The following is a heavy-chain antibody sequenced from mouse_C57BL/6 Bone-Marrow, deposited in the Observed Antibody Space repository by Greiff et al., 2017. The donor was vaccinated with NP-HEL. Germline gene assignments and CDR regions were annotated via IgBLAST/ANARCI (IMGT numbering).Heavy chain of an antibody. J-gene: IGHJ4*01. CDR3: ARCEVLQSLRNYYAMDY. CDR1: GYSFTGYF. CDR2: INPYNGDT. V-gene: IGHV1-20*01. Sequence: EVQLQQSGPELVKPGDSVKISCKASGYSFTGYFMNWVMQSHGKSLEWIGRINPYNGDTFYNQKFKGKATLTVDKSSSTAHMELRSLTSEDSAVYYCARCEVLQSLRNYYAMDYWGQGTSVTVSS. D-gene: IGHD2-14*01.